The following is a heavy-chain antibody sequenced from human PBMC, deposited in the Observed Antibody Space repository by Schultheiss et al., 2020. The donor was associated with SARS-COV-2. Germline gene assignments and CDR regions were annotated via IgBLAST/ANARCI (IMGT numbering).Heavy chain of an antibody. CDR1: GGTFTSYA. CDR2: IIPNSGGT. V-gene: IGHV1-2*04. D-gene: IGHD6-19*01. CDR3: ARDRYSSGWPYYYYYYGMDV. J-gene: IGHJ6*02. Sequence: ASVKVSCKASGGTFTSYAISWVRQAPGQGLEWMGGIIPNSGGTNYAQKFQGWVTMTRDTSISTAYMELSRLRSDDTAVYYCARDRYSSGWPYYYYYYGMDVWGQGTTVTVSS.